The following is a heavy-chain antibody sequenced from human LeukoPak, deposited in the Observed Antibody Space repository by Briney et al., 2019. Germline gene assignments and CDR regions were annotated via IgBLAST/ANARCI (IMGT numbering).Heavy chain of an antibody. V-gene: IGHV4-61*01. Sequence: SETLSLTCTVSGGSVSSGSYYWSWIRQPPGKGLEWIGYIYYSGSTYYNPSLKSRVTISVDTSKNQFSLKLSSVTAADTAVYYCAREVGQGWFDPWGQGTLVTVSS. CDR2: IYYSGST. D-gene: IGHD2-15*01. J-gene: IGHJ5*02. CDR1: GGSVSSGSYY. CDR3: AREVGQGWFDP.